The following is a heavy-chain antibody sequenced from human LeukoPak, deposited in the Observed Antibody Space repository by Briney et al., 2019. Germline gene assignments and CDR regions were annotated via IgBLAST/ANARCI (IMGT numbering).Heavy chain of an antibody. CDR2: INWNGSGA. J-gene: IGHJ6*03. Sequence: ETLSLTCTVSRGSISGYSWSGIRQSPGKGLEWVSGINWNGSGAGCADSVKGRFTISRDNAKNSLYLQMNSLKAEDTALFYCARYLRKLYGRGGDYYFYMDVWGKGTTVTVSS. CDR3: ARYLRKLYGRGGDYYFYMDV. D-gene: IGHD4-17*01. CDR1: RGSISGYS. V-gene: IGHV3-20*04.